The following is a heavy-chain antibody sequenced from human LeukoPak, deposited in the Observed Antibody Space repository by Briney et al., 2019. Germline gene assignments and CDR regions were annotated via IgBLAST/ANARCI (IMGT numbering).Heavy chain of an antibody. Sequence: PGGSLRLSCAASGFTFSSYSMNWVRQAPGKGLEWVSSISSNSSYIYYADSVKGRFTISRDNAKNSLYLQMNSLRAEDTAVYYCARGVAYDSSGYYYGAGYYGMDVWGQGTTVTVSS. CDR1: GFTFSSYS. V-gene: IGHV3-21*01. CDR3: ARGVAYDSSGYYYGAGYYGMDV. D-gene: IGHD3-22*01. J-gene: IGHJ6*02. CDR2: ISSNSSYI.